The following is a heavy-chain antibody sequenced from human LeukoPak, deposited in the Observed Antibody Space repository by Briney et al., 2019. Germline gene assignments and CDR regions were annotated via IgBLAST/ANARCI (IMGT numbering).Heavy chain of an antibody. V-gene: IGHV3-74*01. Sequence: PGGSLRLSCAASGFTFSTYWMNWVRHAPGKGLVWVSRINTDGSSTRYADSVKGRFTISRDNAKNTLYLQMNSLRAEDTAVYYCATYYYDSSGYSYDAFDIWGQGTMVTVSS. CDR3: ATYYYDSSGYSYDAFDI. J-gene: IGHJ3*02. CDR2: INTDGSST. CDR1: GFTFSTYW. D-gene: IGHD3-22*01.